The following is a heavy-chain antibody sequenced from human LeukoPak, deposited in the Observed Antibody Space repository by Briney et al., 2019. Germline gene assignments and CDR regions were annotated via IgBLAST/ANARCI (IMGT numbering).Heavy chain of an antibody. V-gene: IGHV4-34*01. D-gene: IGHD4-11*01. CDR3: ARGDYRPSFYFDY. CDR2: INQSGSA. CDR1: GGSFSGDY. Sequence: SETLSLTCAVYGGSFSGDYWSGIRQPPGKGRECIGEINQSGSANYNPSLKSRVAISLHTSKNQFSLKLSSVTAADTAVYYCARGDYRPSFYFDYWGQGTLVSVSS. J-gene: IGHJ4*02.